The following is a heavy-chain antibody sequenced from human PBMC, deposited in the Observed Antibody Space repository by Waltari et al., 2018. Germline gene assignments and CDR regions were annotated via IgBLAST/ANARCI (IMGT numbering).Heavy chain of an antibody. CDR2: VYYRST. D-gene: IGHD7-27*01. Sequence: QLHLQESGPGLVKPSETLSLTCAVSGVSINTDAYYWGWTRQPPGKGLQWIGTVYYRSTYYNPSLKSRVTVSIDTSKNQFSLRRTSVTDADTAMYYCARQGRGTWGQEAVWFDPWGQGTLVTVSS. CDR3: ARQGRGTWGQEAVWFDP. J-gene: IGHJ5*02. V-gene: IGHV4-39*01. CDR1: GVSINTDAYY.